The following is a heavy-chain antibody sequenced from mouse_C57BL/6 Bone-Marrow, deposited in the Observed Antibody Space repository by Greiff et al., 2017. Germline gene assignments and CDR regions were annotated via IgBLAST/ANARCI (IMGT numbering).Heavy chain of an antibody. CDR1: GFTFSDYY. CDR3: ARKTYRDYAMDY. J-gene: IGHJ4*01. D-gene: IGHD3-2*01. Sequence: EVKLEESGGGLVQPGGSLKLSCAASGFTFSDYYMFWVRQTPEKRLEWVAYISNGGGSTYYPDTVKGRFTISRDNAKNTLYLQMSRLKSEDTAMYYCARKTYRDYAMDYWGQVTSVTVAS. CDR2: ISNGGGST. V-gene: IGHV5-12*01.